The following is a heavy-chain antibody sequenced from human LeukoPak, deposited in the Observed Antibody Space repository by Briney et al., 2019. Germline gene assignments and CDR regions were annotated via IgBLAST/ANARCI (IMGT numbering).Heavy chain of an antibody. CDR2: ISYDRSDE. D-gene: IGHD1-26*01. J-gene: IGHJ4*02. CDR1: GFTFSNYG. Sequence: PGRSLRLSCAASGFTFSNYGMHWVRQAPGKALEWVASISYDRSDEYNADSVKGRFTISRDNSKNTVYLQMNSLRAEDTAVYYCAKGRVASGSYFDYWGQGTLVTVSS. V-gene: IGHV3-30*18. CDR3: AKGRVASGSYFDY.